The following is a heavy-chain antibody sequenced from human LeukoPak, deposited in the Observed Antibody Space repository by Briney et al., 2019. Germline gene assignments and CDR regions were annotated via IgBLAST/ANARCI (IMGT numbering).Heavy chain of an antibody. V-gene: IGHV3-33*01. CDR3: ARGSRDIVVVPAAIDSPYGMDV. D-gene: IGHD2-2*01. Sequence: GRSLRLSCAASGFTFSSYGMHWVRQAPGKGLEWVAVIWYDGSNKYYADSVKGRFTISRDNSKNTLYLQMNSLRAEDTAVYYCARGSRDIVVVPAAIDSPYGMDVWGQGTTVTVSS. CDR2: IWYDGSNK. CDR1: GFTFSSYG. J-gene: IGHJ6*02.